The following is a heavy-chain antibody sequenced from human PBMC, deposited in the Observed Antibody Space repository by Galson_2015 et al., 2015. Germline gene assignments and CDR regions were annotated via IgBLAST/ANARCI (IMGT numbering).Heavy chain of an antibody. CDR2: MWYDGTNK. J-gene: IGHJ4*02. Sequence: SLRLSCAASGFTFSVYAMHWVRQAPGKGLEWMAVMWYDGTNKYYSDSVKSRFTISRDNSKNILYLQVNTLRAEDTAVYYCAKDRAPGPGGLIVDWGQGTLVAISS. D-gene: IGHD3-16*02. CDR1: GFTFSVYA. V-gene: IGHV3-33*06. CDR3: AKDRAPGPGGLIVD.